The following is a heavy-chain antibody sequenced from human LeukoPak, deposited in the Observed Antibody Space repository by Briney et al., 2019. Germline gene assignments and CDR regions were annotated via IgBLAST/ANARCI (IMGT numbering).Heavy chain of an antibody. CDR3: ARDLLPRRVDIVATTPF. V-gene: IGHV3-15*01. CDR2: IKSKTDGGTT. J-gene: IGHJ4*02. CDR1: GFTLSNAW. Sequence: GGSLRLSCAASGFTLSNAWMSWVRQAPGKGLEWVGRIKSKTDGGTTDYAAPVKGRFTISRDDSKNTLNLQMNSLKTEDTAVYYCARDLLPRRVDIVATTPFWGQGTLVTVSS. D-gene: IGHD5-12*01.